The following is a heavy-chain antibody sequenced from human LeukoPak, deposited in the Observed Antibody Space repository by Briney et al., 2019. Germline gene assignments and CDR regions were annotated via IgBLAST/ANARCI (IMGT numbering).Heavy chain of an antibody. CDR1: GYTFTSYG. CDR3: ARSSSSWDYYYYYMAV. J-gene: IGHJ6*03. V-gene: IGHV1-18*01. CDR2: ISAYNGNT. Sequence: GASVTVSCKASGYTFTSYGISWVRPAPGQGREWMGWISAYNGNTNYAQKLQGRVTMTTDTSTSTAYMELRSLRSDDTAVYYCARSSSSWDYYYYYMAVWGKGTTVTVSS. D-gene: IGHD6-13*01.